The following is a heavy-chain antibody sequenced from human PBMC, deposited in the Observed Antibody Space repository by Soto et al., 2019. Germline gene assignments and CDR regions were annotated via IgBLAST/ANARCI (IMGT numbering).Heavy chain of an antibody. V-gene: IGHV3-23*01. CDR2: ISDSGET. J-gene: IGHJ3*02. D-gene: IGHD1-20*01. Sequence: GGSLRLSSEDSGFTFLNFAMALVRQAPGKGLEWVSGISDSGETYYADSMEGRFTISRDNSKNTVYLQMNSLRAEDTAIYYCAKDPTRITLTAFDIWGQGTMVTVSS. CDR1: GFTFLNFA. CDR3: AKDPTRITLTAFDI.